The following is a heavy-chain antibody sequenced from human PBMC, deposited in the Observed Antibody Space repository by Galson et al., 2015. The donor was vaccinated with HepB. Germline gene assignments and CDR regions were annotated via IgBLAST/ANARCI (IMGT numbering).Heavy chain of an antibody. V-gene: IGHV3-74*01. CDR3: ARGRNDYGDDYYYGMDV. CDR1: GFTFRRYW. Sequence: SLRLSCAASGFTFRRYWMHWVRQAPGKGLVWVSRTNSDGGSTSYADSVRGRFTISRDNAKNTLYLQMNSLRVEDTAVYYCARGRNDYGDDYYYGMDVWGQGTTVTVSS. CDR2: TNSDGGST. J-gene: IGHJ6*02. D-gene: IGHD4-17*01.